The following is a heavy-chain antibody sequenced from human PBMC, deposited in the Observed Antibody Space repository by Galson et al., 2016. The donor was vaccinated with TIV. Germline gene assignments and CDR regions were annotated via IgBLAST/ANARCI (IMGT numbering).Heavy chain of an antibody. V-gene: IGHV3-74*01. Sequence: SLRLSCAASGFTFSSYWMHWVRQAPGRGLVWVSRINSDGSTTTYADSVEGRFTLSRDNAKNMLYLQMNSLRADDTAVYFCARSDQRPGGVYAFDIWGQGTMVTVSS. CDR1: GFTFSSYW. D-gene: IGHD6-25*01. CDR2: INSDGSTT. CDR3: ARSDQRPGGVYAFDI. J-gene: IGHJ3*02.